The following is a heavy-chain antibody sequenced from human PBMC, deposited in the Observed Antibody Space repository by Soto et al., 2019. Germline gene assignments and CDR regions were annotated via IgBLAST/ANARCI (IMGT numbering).Heavy chain of an antibody. CDR3: AKVTYYDFWSGYYAGNYYYGMDV. Sequence: GGSLRLSCAASGFTSSSYAMSWVRQAPGKGLEWVSAISGSGGSTYYADSVKGRFTISRDNSKNTLYLQMNSLRAEDTAVYYCAKVTYYDFWSGYYAGNYYYGMDVWGQGTTVTVSS. D-gene: IGHD3-3*01. J-gene: IGHJ6*02. CDR2: ISGSGGST. CDR1: GFTSSSYA. V-gene: IGHV3-23*01.